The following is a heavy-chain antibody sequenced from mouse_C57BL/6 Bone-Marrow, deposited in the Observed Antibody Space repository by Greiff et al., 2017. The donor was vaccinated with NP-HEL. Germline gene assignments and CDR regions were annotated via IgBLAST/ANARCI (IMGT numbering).Heavy chain of an antibody. CDR2: IYPRSGNT. J-gene: IGHJ3*01. CDR3: ARLGGNLFAY. Sequence: VMLVESGAELARPGASVKLSCKASGYTFTSYGISWVKQRTGQGLEWIGEIYPRSGNTYYNEKFKGKATLTADKSSSTAYMELRSLTSEDSAVYFCARLGGNLFAYWGQGTLVTVSA. D-gene: IGHD2-1*01. CDR1: GYTFTSYG. V-gene: IGHV1-81*01.